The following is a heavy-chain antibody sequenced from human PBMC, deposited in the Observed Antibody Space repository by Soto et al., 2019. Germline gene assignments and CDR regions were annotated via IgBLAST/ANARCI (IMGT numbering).Heavy chain of an antibody. CDR2: ISSSIIYT. V-gene: IGHV3-11*05. CDR3: ARTIAAAGGRRYFDL. D-gene: IGHD6-13*01. CDR1: GFTFSDYY. J-gene: IGHJ2*01. Sequence: QVQLVESGGGLVKPGGSLRLSCAASGFTFSDYYMSWIRQAPGKGLEWVSYISSSIIYTNYADSVKGRFTISRDNAKNSLYLQMNRLRAEDTAVYYCARTIAAAGGRRYFDLWGRGTLVTVSS.